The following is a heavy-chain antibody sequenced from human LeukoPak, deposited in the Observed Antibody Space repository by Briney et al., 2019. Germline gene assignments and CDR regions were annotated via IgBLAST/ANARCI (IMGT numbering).Heavy chain of an antibody. CDR3: ARLSDYVWGSYRYTGPLYYMDV. V-gene: IGHV4-61*02. CDR1: GGSISSGSYY. J-gene: IGHJ6*03. Sequence: SETLSLTCTVSGGSISSGSYYWSWIRQPAGKGLEWIGRIYTSGSTNYNPSLKSRVTISVHTSKNHFSLKLSSVTAADTAVYYCARLSDYVWGSYRYTGPLYYMDVWGKGTTVTVSS. CDR2: IYTSGST. D-gene: IGHD3-16*02.